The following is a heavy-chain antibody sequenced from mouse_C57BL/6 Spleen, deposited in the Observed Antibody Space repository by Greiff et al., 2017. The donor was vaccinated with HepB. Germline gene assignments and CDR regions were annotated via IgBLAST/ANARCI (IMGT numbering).Heavy chain of an antibody. J-gene: IGHJ3*01. CDR3: ARWGDSGAWFAY. D-gene: IGHD1-3*01. CDR2: INPNNGGT. CDR1: GYTFTDYY. Sequence: EVQLQQSGPELVKPGASVKISCKASGYTFTDYYMNWVKQSHGKSLEWIGDINPNNGGTSYNQKFKGKATLTVDKSSSTAYMELRSLTSEDSAVYYCARWGDSGAWFAYWGQVTLVTVSA. V-gene: IGHV1-26*01.